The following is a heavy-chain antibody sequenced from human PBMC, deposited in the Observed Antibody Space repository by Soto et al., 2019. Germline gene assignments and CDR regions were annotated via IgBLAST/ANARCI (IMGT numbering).Heavy chain of an antibody. CDR3: ARATYSNAWYRFDL. CDR1: GFTFSGYW. D-gene: IGHD4-4*01. V-gene: IGHV3-7*03. CDR2: IKHDGSVQ. Sequence: GGTLRLSCEASGFTFSGYWMSWVRQAPGKGLGWVADIKHDGSVQYYVDSVKGRFTISRDNAKKLLYLQMNGLRAEDTALYYCARATYSNAWYRFDLWGQGTRVTVSS. J-gene: IGHJ4*02.